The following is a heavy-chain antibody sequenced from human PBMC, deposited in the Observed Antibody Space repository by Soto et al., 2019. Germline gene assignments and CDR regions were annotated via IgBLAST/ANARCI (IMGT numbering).Heavy chain of an antibody. J-gene: IGHJ4*02. CDR1: GFTFDDYA. CDR3: AKEFCSSTSCYRDYFDY. V-gene: IGHV3-9*01. CDR2: ISWNSGSI. Sequence: GGSLRLSCAASGFTFDDYAMHWVRQAPGKGLEWVSGISWNSGSIGYADSVKGRFTISRDNAKNSLYLQMNSLRAEDTALYYCAKEFCSSTSCYRDYFDYWGQGTLVTVSS. D-gene: IGHD2-2*01.